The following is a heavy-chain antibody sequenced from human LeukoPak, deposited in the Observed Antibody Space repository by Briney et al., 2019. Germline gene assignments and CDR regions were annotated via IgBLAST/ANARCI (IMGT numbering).Heavy chain of an antibody. V-gene: IGHV1-2*02. CDR1: GYTFTGYY. D-gene: IGHD3-3*01. CDR3: ATNFWSGYEYFQH. CDR2: INPNSGGT. J-gene: IGHJ1*01. Sequence: GASVKVSCKASGYTFTGYYMHWVRQAPGQGLEWMGWINPNSGGTNYAQKFQGRVTMTRDTSISTAYMELSRLRSDDTAVYYCATNFWSGYEYFQHWGQGTLVTVSS.